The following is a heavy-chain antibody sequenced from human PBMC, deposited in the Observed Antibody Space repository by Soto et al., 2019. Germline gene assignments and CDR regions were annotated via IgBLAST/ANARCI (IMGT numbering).Heavy chain of an antibody. CDR3: ESDIGYCYAVFAF. Sequence: IRKTKGKGLEWVSYISSSSSTIYYADSVKGRFTISRDNAKNSLYLQMNSLRDEDTFVFYGESDIGYCYAVFAFWGQGTPVP. CDR2: ISSSSSTI. J-gene: IGHJ1*01. V-gene: IGHV3-48*02. D-gene: IGHD5-18*01.